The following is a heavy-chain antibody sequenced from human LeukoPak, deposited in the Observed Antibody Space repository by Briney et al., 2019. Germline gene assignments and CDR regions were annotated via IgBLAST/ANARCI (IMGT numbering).Heavy chain of an antibody. Sequence: GGSLRLSCATSGFTFSSYTMNWVRQSPGKGLEWISYIDSSSNTIYYADSVKGRFTISRDNAKNSLYLQMNSLRAEDTAVYYCARDSPEIAAADWGQGTLVTVSS. V-gene: IGHV3-48*04. CDR2: IDSSSNTI. J-gene: IGHJ4*02. CDR3: ARDSPEIAAAD. CDR1: GFTFSSYT. D-gene: IGHD6-25*01.